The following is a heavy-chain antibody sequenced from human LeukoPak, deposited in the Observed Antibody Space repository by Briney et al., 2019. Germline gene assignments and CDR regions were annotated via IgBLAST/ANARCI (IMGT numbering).Heavy chain of an antibody. CDR2: ISWNSGSI. CDR3: AKWGDGRIGWLRFEGTRLVPFDI. Sequence: GGSLRLSCAASGFTFSSYAMSWVRQAPGKGLEWVSSISWNSGSIGYADSVKGRFTISRDNAKNSLYLQMNSLRAEDTALYYCAKWGDGRIGWLRFEGTRLVPFDIWGQGTMVTVSS. J-gene: IGHJ3*02. V-gene: IGHV3-9*01. D-gene: IGHD5-12*01. CDR1: GFTFSSYA.